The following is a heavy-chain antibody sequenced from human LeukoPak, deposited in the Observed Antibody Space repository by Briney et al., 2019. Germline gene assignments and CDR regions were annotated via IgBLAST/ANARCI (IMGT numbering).Heavy chain of an antibody. Sequence: HGESLKISCQGSGYSFTSYWIGWVRQMPGKGLEWMGIIYPGGSDTRYSPSFQGQVTISVDKSISTAYLQWSRLKASDTAMYYCARGTQSLRYFDWLLSYFDYWGQGTLVTVSS. CDR2: IYPGGSDT. D-gene: IGHD3-9*01. CDR1: GYSFTSYW. CDR3: ARGTQSLRYFDWLLSYFDY. V-gene: IGHV5-51*01. J-gene: IGHJ4*02.